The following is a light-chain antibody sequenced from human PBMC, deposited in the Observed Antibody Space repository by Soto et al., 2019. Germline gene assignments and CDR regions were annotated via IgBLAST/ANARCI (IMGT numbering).Light chain of an antibody. J-gene: IGLJ2*01. Sequence: QPVLTQPASVSGSPGQSITISCTGTSGDIGTYNLVSWYQQHPGRAPKLIILEGNKRPSGVSNRFSASKSGNTASLAVSGLQAEDEADYHCCSYAGRSTVICGGGTKLTVL. CDR1: SGDIGTYNL. V-gene: IGLV2-23*01. CDR2: EGN. CDR3: CSYAGRSTVI.